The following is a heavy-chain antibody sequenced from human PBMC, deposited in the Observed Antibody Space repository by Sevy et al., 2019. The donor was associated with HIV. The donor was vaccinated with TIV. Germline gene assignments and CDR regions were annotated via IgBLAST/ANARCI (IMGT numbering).Heavy chain of an antibody. CDR2: ISWNSGSI. CDR3: AKDINDSSGFDY. D-gene: IGHD3-22*01. Sequence: GGSLRLSCAASGFTFDDYAMHWVRQAPGKGLEWVSGISWNSGSIGYADSVKGRFTISRDNAKNSLYLQMNSLRAEDMALYYCAKDINDSSGFDYWGQGTLVTVSS. V-gene: IGHV3-9*03. CDR1: GFTFDDYA. J-gene: IGHJ4*02.